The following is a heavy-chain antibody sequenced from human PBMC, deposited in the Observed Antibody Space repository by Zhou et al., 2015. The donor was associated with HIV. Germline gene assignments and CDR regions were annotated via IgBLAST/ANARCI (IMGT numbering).Heavy chain of an antibody. CDR1: GFSVSRDY. CDR3: ARATRQWLFPY. CDR2: IYSVGST. D-gene: IGHD6-19*01. Sequence: EVQLVESGGGLIQPGGSLRLSCVVSGFSVSRDYMSWVRQGPGKGLEWVSFIYSVGSTYYADSVKGRFTISRDNSKNTLYLQMNNLRAEDTAVYYCARATRQWLFPYWGQGTLVTVSS. J-gene: IGHJ4*02. V-gene: IGHV3-53*01.